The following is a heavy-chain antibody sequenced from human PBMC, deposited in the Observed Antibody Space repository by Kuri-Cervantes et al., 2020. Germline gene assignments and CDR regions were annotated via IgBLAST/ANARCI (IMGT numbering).Heavy chain of an antibody. CDR3: ARGPYYYDSSAMGAFDI. Sequence: GGSLRLSCAASGFTFSSYWMHWVRQAPGKGLVWVSRINSDGSSTSYADSVKGRFTISRDNAKNTLYLQMNSLRAEDTAVYYCARGPYYYDSSAMGAFDIWGQGTMVTVSS. CDR1: GFTFSSYW. D-gene: IGHD3-22*01. CDR2: INSDGSST. V-gene: IGHV3-74*01. J-gene: IGHJ3*02.